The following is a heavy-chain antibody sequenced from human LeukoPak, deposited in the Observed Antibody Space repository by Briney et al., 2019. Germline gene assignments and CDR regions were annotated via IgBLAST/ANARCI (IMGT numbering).Heavy chain of an antibody. CDR2: IRHDGSNK. J-gene: IGHJ4*02. Sequence: GGSLRLSCTTSGFIFSNYGMHWVRQAPGKGLAWVAFIRHDGSNKYYADSVKGRCTISRDNSKKTVYLQMNSLRTEDTAVYYCTKDRWLQGYFDYWGQGTLVTVSS. D-gene: IGHD5-24*01. CDR1: GFIFSNYG. V-gene: IGHV3-30*02. CDR3: TKDRWLQGYFDY.